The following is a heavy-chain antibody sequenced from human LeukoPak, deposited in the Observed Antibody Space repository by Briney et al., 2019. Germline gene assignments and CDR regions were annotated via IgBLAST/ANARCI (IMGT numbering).Heavy chain of an antibody. CDR3: ARSYYYDSSGYYPPFYDY. Sequence: ASVKVSCKASGYTFTGYYMHWVRQAPGQGLEWMGIINPSGGTTSHAQNFQGRVTMTRDTSTSTVYMELSSLRSEDTALYYCARSYYYDSSGYYPPFYDYWGQGTRVTVSS. CDR1: GYTFTGYY. J-gene: IGHJ4*02. D-gene: IGHD3-22*01. V-gene: IGHV1-46*01. CDR2: INPSGGTT.